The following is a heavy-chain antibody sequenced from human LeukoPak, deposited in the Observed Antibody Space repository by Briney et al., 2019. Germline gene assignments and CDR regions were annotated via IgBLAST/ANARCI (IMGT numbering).Heavy chain of an antibody. V-gene: IGHV3-23*01. D-gene: IGHD3-10*01. CDR1: GFTLRSYG. Sequence: PGGSLRLSCAASGFTLRSYGMSWVRQAPGKGLEWVSSISNSGGSTYYADSVKGRFTISRDNSKSTVYLQMSSLRAEDTAVYYCARVRGEYYFDYWGQGTLVTVSS. J-gene: IGHJ4*02. CDR2: ISNSGGST. CDR3: ARVRGEYYFDY.